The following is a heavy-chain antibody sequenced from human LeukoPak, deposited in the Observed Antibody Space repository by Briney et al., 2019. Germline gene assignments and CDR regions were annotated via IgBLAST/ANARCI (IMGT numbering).Heavy chain of an antibody. Sequence: PSETLSLTCTVSGGSISSNSYHWGWIRQPPGKGLEWIGTIFYTGSTYYNPSPKSRVSISADTSKNQFSLRLSSVTAADTAVYYCARLSTSSGLFDYWGQGTLVTVSS. CDR3: ARLSTSSGLFDY. CDR2: IFYTGST. CDR1: GGSISSNSYH. V-gene: IGHV4-39*01. D-gene: IGHD3-22*01. J-gene: IGHJ4*02.